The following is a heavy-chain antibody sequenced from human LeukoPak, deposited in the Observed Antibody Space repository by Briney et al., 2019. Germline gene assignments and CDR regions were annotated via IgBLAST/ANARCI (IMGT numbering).Heavy chain of an antibody. CDR3: ARADSSGYEEDYYYYMDV. D-gene: IGHD3-22*01. V-gene: IGHV4-39*07. CDR2: IYYSGST. Sequence: DPSETLSLTCTVSGGSISSSTSGWGWYWGWIRQPPGKGLEWIGSIYYSGSTYYNPSLKGRVTISVDTSKNQFSLKLSSVTAADTAVYYCARADSSGYEEDYYYYMDVWGKGTTVTVSS. J-gene: IGHJ6*03. CDR1: GGSISSSTSGWGWY.